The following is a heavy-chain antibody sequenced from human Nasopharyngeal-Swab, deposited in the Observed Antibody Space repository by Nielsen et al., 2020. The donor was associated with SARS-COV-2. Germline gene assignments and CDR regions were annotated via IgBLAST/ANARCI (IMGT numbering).Heavy chain of an antibody. D-gene: IGHD2-15*01. CDR1: GFTISSYD. CDR2: IGTAGDP. CDR3: ARGEATRNSWYFDL. J-gene: IGHJ2*01. Sequence: GGSLRLSCAASGFTISSYDMHWVRQATGKGLEWVSAIGTAGDPYYPGSVKGRFTISRENAKNSLYLQMNSLRAGDTAVYYRARGEATRNSWYFDLWGRGTLVTVSS. V-gene: IGHV3-13*05.